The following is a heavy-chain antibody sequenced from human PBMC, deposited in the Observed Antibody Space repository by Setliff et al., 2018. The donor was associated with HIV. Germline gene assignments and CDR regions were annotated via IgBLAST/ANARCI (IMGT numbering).Heavy chain of an antibody. CDR2: IYYSGTT. D-gene: IGHD3-10*01. CDR1: GDSVSSASYY. Sequence: SETLSLTCTVSGDSVSSASYYWSWIRQPPGKGLEWIGYIYYSGTTKYNPSLKSRVTISVDTSKNQFSLRLSSVTAADTAVYYCARDSVSEGYFDLWGRGTLVTVSS. V-gene: IGHV4-61*01. J-gene: IGHJ2*01. CDR3: ARDSVSEGYFDL.